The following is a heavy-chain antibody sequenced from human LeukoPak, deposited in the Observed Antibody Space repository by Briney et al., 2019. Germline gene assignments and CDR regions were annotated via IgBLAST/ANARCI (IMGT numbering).Heavy chain of an antibody. D-gene: IGHD3-22*01. Sequence: ASVKVSCKASGYTFTSYGISWVRQAPGQGLEWMGWISAYNGNTNYAQKLQGRVTMTTDTSTSTAYMELRSLRSDDTAVYYCARELGYDSSGYYGLYYYYYMDVWGKGTTVTISS. V-gene: IGHV1-18*01. CDR2: ISAYNGNT. J-gene: IGHJ6*03. CDR1: GYTFTSYG. CDR3: ARELGYDSSGYYGLYYYYYMDV.